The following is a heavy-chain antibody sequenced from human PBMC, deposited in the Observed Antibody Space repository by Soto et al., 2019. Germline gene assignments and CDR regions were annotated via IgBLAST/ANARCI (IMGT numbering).Heavy chain of an antibody. J-gene: IGHJ4*02. CDR1: GFTFSSYG. D-gene: IGHD5-18*01. Sequence: QVQLVESGGGVVQPGRSLRLSCAASGFTFSSYGMHWVRQAPGKGLEWVAVISYDGSNKYYADSVKGRFTISRDNSKNTLYLQTNSLRAEDTAVYYCAKDRVDTAMDYWGQGTLVTVSS. CDR3: AKDRVDTAMDY. V-gene: IGHV3-30*18. CDR2: ISYDGSNK.